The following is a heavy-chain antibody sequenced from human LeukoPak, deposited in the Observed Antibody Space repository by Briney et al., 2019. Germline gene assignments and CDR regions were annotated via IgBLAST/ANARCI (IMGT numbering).Heavy chain of an antibody. CDR1: GFTFSSYA. J-gene: IGHJ6*02. CDR2: ISGSGDST. Sequence: GGTLRLSCAASGFTFSSYAMSWVRQAPGKGLEWVSAISGSGDSTYYADSMKGRFTISRDNSKNTLYLQMNSLRAEDTAVYYCAKGGYDILTGYYSYYYYGMDVWGQGTTVTVSS. V-gene: IGHV3-23*01. D-gene: IGHD3-9*01. CDR3: AKGGYDILTGYYSYYYYGMDV.